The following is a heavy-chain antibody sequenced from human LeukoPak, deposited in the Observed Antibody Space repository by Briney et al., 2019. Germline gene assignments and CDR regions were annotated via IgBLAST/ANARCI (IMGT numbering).Heavy chain of an antibody. CDR3: ARTLNYYDSSGYYY. D-gene: IGHD3-22*01. CDR2: IYYSGST. Sequence: SETLSLTCTVSGGSISSYYWSWIRQPPGKGLEWIGYIYYSGSTNYNPSLKSRVTISVDTSKNQFSLKLSSVTAADTAVYYCARTLNYYDSSGYYYWGQGTLVTVSS. J-gene: IGHJ4*02. V-gene: IGHV4-59*01. CDR1: GGSISSYY.